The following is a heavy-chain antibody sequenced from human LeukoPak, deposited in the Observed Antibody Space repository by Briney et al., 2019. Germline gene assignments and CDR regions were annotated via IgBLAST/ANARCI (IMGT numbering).Heavy chain of an antibody. Sequence: GGSLRLSCAASGFTFTSYAMSWVRQAPGKGLEWVSGISGSGSGGSTYYADSVKGRFTISRDNSKNTLYLQMNSLRAEDTAVYYCAKSGLNRFDYWGQGTLVTVSP. V-gene: IGHV3-23*01. CDR2: ISGSGSGGST. D-gene: IGHD1-14*01. CDR3: AKSGLNRFDY. CDR1: GFTFTSYA. J-gene: IGHJ4*02.